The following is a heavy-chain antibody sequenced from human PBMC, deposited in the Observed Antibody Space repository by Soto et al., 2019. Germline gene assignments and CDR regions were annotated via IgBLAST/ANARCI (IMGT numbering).Heavy chain of an antibody. Sequence: GGSLRLSCAASGFTFSGYAMSWVRQAPGKGLEWVSAISGSGGSTYYADSVKGRFTISRDNSKNTLYLQMNSLRAEDTAVYYCAKDSTMIVVINLDSWGQGTVVTVSS. CDR3: AKDSTMIVVINLDS. CDR1: GFTFSGYA. D-gene: IGHD3-22*01. V-gene: IGHV3-23*01. CDR2: ISGSGGST. J-gene: IGHJ4*02.